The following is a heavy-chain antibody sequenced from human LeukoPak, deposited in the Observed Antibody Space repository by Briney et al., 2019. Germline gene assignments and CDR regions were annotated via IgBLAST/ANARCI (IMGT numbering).Heavy chain of an antibody. Sequence: ASVKVSCKASGYTFSGYSMHWVRQAPGQGLEWMGWINPYSGAINYAQKFQGRVTLTRDTSISTAYMELSRLTSGDTAVYYCARDPKSQLLLDYWGQGTLVTVSS. CDR3: ARDPKSQLLLDY. V-gene: IGHV1-2*02. D-gene: IGHD2-2*01. J-gene: IGHJ4*02. CDR2: INPYSGAI. CDR1: GYTFSGYS.